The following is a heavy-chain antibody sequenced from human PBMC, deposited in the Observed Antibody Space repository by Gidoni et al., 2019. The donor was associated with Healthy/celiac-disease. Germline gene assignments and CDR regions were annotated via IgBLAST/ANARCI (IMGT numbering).Heavy chain of an antibody. V-gene: IGHV3-9*01. J-gene: IGHJ4*02. Sequence: EVQLVESGGGLVQPGRSLRLSCVASGLTFDDYAMHWVRQVPGKGLEWVSGISWNSGRIGYADSVKGRFTISRDNARNTLYLQMNSLKTEDTALYYCAKDMSYYYDSSGSGPDYWGQGTLVTVSS. CDR1: GLTFDDYA. CDR3: AKDMSYYYDSSGSGPDY. CDR2: ISWNSGRI. D-gene: IGHD3-22*01.